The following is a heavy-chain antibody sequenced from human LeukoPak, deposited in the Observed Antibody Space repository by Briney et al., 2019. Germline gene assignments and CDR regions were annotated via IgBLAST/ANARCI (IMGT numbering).Heavy chain of an antibody. CDR2: INTHTGNP. J-gene: IGHJ5*02. Sequence: ASVKVSCKASGYTFTGYYMHWVRQAPGQGLEWMGWINTHTGNPTYAQGFTGRFVFSFDTSVSTAFLQISSLKADDIAVYYCAESNWSYWFDPWGQGTLVTVSS. CDR1: GYTFTGYY. CDR3: AESNWSYWFDP. D-gene: IGHD1-26*01. V-gene: IGHV7-4-1*02.